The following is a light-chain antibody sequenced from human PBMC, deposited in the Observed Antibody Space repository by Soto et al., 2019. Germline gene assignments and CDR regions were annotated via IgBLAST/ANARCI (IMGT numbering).Light chain of an antibody. CDR1: QSLLHRSGYYH. CDR3: VQSLQTPFT. Sequence: DLVLTQSPLSLPVTPGEPASISCRSSQSLLHRSGYYHLNWYLQKAGQPPHLLIYLASNRASGVPDRFTVSRSGTDFILKISRVEPEDVGVYYCVQSLQTPFTFGPGTKVDIK. J-gene: IGKJ3*01. V-gene: IGKV2-28*01. CDR2: LAS.